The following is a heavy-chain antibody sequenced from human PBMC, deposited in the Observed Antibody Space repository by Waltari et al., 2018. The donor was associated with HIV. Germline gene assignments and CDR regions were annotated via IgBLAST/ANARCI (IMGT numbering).Heavy chain of an antibody. CDR3: ARLRGRGGITMIVPRFDP. V-gene: IGHV4-39*01. CDR1: GGSISRTSYY. J-gene: IGHJ5*02. CDR2: IYYSGST. Sequence: QLQLQESGPGLVKPSETLSLTCTVSGGSISRTSYYWGWIRQPPGKGLEWIGTIYYSGSTYYNPSLKSRATISVDTSKNQFSLKLSSVTAADTAVYYCARLRGRGGITMIVPRFDPWGQGTLVTVSS. D-gene: IGHD3-22*01.